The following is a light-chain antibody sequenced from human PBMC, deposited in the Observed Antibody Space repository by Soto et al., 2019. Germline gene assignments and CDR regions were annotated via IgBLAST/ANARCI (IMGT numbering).Light chain of an antibody. CDR1: QSMSPC. Sequence: DIQMTQSPSTLSAYVGERDTNICRASQSMSPCLAWYQKKPRKAPNLLIYRASNLQSGFPSRFRGSGSGTEFTLTINSLQPDDFATYYCQQYRSRPYTFGQGTKLEIE. CDR2: RAS. V-gene: IGKV1-5*03. J-gene: IGKJ2*01. CDR3: QQYRSRPYT.